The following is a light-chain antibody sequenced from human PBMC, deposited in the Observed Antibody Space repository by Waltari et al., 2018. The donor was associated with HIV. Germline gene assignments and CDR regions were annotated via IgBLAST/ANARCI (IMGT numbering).Light chain of an antibody. CDR1: SSNIGRNT. CDR3: ATGDDSLYWV. Sequence: QSVLTQPPSASGTPGRRVTISCSGSSSNIGRNTVNWYQQLPETAPKLLIYSNNQRPSGVADRCSGSKSGTSASLAISGFQSEDEADYYCATGDDSLYWVFGGGTKLTVL. V-gene: IGLV1-44*01. J-gene: IGLJ3*02. CDR2: SNN.